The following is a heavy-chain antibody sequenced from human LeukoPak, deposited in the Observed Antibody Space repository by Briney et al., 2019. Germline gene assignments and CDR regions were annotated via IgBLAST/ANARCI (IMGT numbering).Heavy chain of an antibody. CDR1: GGSISGYY. D-gene: IGHD3-10*01. J-gene: IGHJ5*02. CDR2: INHSGST. Sequence: SETLSPTCAGYGGSISGYYWSWIRQPPGKGLEWIGEINHSGSTNYNPSLKSRVTISVDTSKNQFSLKLSSVTAADTAVYYCARGRTYYYGSGSSNWFDPWGQGTLVTVSS. CDR3: ARGRTYYYGSGSSNWFDP. V-gene: IGHV4-34*01.